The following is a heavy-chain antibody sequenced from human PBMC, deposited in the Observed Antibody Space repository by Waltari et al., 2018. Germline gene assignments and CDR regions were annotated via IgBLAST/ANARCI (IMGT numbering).Heavy chain of an antibody. CDR3: ARVAPGPYYFDS. J-gene: IGHJ4*02. CDR1: GYTFANFH. Sequence: QVQLVQSGAEVKKPGASVNISCKASGYTFANFHIHWVRQAPGHGLEWMGKINPSGGSAGYPQKFQGRITMTREMSTGKVYMELSSLTYEDTAVYFCARVAPGPYYFDSWGQGTLVTVSS. V-gene: IGHV1-46*01. CDR2: INPSGGSA.